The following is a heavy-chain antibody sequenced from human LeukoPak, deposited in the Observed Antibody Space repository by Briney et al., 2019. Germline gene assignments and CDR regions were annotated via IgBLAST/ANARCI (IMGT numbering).Heavy chain of an antibody. V-gene: IGHV4-38-2*02. CDR3: ARAFGVVIYFDY. J-gene: IGHJ4*02. D-gene: IGHD3-3*01. CDR2: IHHSGST. CDR1: GYSISSGSY. Sequence: SETLSLTCSVSGYSISSGSYWGWIRQPPGKGLEWIGSIHHSGSTYYNPSLKSRVTISVDTSKNHFSLELTSVTAADTAVYYCARAFGVVIYFDYWGQGTLVTVSS.